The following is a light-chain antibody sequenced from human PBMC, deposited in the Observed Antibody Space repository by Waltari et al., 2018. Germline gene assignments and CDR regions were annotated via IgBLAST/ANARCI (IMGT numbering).Light chain of an antibody. Sequence: SYELTQPPSVSVSPGQTARITCSGDALPRKYAYWYQQKSVQAPVRVMYEDSKRPPGIPGRVSGSGSGTMATLTISGAQAEDEADYYCYSTDGSGNERVFGGGTKLTV. CDR3: YSTDGSGNERV. CDR1: ALPRKY. V-gene: IGLV3-10*01. J-gene: IGLJ2*01. CDR2: EDS.